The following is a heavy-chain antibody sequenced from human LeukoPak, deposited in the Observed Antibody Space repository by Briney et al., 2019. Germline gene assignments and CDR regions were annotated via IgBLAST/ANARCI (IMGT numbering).Heavy chain of an antibody. CDR3: ARGLRSSSGWYCLGY. D-gene: IGHD6-19*01. CDR2: ISGYNGNT. Sequence: ASVKVSCKASGYTFTNYGISWVRQAPGQGLEWMGWISGYNGNTNYAQKFQGRITMTTDTSTSTGYMELRSLRSDDTAVYYCARGLRSSSGWYCLGYWGQGTLVTVSS. V-gene: IGHV1-18*01. J-gene: IGHJ4*02. CDR1: GYTFTNYG.